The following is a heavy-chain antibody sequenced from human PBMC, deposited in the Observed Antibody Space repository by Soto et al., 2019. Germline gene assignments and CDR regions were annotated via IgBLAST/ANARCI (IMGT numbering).Heavy chain of an antibody. CDR1: GFTFSSFA. CDR3: AKYRFYSSSWSHDAFDL. D-gene: IGHD6-13*01. J-gene: IGHJ3*01. CDR2: ISGTTGIT. V-gene: IGHV3-23*01. Sequence: LRLSCAASGFTFSSFAMGWVRQAPGKGLECVSVISGTTGITYYADSVKGRLTISRDNFKNTLYLQMNSLRAEDTAIYYCAKYRFYSSSWSHDAFDLWGQGTMVTV.